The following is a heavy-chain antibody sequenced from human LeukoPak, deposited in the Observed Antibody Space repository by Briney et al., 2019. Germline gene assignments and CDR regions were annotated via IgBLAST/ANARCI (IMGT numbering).Heavy chain of an antibody. V-gene: IGHV3-7*01. CDR2: IKPDGSEK. J-gene: IGHJ4*02. Sequence: PGGSLRLSCAASGFTFSSYSMNWVRQAPGKGLEWVANIKPDGSEKYYVDSVKGRFTISRDNAKNSLYLQINSLRAEDTAVFYCATGYCTSTTCYRSRFDYWGQGTLVTVSS. CDR1: GFTFSSYS. CDR3: ATGYCTSTTCYRSRFDY. D-gene: IGHD2-2*01.